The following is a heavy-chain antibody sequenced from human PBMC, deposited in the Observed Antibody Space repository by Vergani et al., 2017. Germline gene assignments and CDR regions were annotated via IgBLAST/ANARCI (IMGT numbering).Heavy chain of an antibody. V-gene: IGHV3-49*04. D-gene: IGHD6-19*01. CDR1: GFTFGDYA. CDR3: TRSGSGWYGGWFDP. J-gene: IGHJ5*02. Sequence: EVQLVESGGGLVQPGRSLRLSCTASGFTFGDYAMSWVRQAPGKGLEWVGLIRSKAYGGTTEYAASVKGRFTISRDDSTSIAYLQMNSLKTEDTAVYYCTRSGSGWYGGWFDPWGQGTLVTVSS. CDR2: IRSKAYGGTT.